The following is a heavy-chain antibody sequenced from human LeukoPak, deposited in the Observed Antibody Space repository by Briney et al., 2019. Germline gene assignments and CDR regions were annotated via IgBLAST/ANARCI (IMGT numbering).Heavy chain of an antibody. D-gene: IGHD1-26*01. CDR3: ARDNYSGSRYFDY. J-gene: IGHJ4*02. V-gene: IGHV3-48*03. CDR1: GFTFSSYE. CDR2: ISSSGSTR. Sequence: GGSLRLSCAASGFTFSSYEMNWVRQAPGKGLEWVSYISSSGSTRYYADSVKGRFTISRDNAKNSLYLQMDRLRAEDTAVYYCARDNYSGSRYFDYWGQGTLVTVSS.